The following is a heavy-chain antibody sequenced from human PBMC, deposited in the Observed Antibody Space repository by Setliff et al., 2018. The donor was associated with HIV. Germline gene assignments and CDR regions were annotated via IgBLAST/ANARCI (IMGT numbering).Heavy chain of an antibody. CDR2: IYTSGNT. D-gene: IGHD3-10*01. CDR1: GVSISNYY. J-gene: IGHJ4*02. V-gene: IGHV4-4*07. Sequence: PSETLSLTCTVSGVSISNYYWSWIRQPAGKGLEWIGRIYTSGNTNYNPSLKSRVTKSVDTSKKQFSLKLTSVTAADTAVYYCAGHFYYSGSGIWAGLDSWGQGTLVTVSS. CDR3: AGHFYYSGSGIWAGLDS.